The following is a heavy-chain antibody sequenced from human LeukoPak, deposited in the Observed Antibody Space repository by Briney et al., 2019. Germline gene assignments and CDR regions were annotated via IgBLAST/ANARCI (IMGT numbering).Heavy chain of an antibody. CDR2: IRYDGSNK. D-gene: IGHD3-3*01. Sequence: GGSLRLSCAASGFTFSSYGMHWVRQAPGKGLEWVAFIRYDGSNKYYADSVKGRFTISRDNSKNTLYLQMNSLRAEDTAVYYCARNPLYYDFWSGYDNYYYYMDVWGKGTTVTVSS. V-gene: IGHV3-30*02. J-gene: IGHJ6*03. CDR1: GFTFSSYG. CDR3: ARNPLYYDFWSGYDNYYYYMDV.